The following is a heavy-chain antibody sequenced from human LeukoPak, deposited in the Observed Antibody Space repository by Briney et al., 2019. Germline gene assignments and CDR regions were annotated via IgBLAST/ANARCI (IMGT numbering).Heavy chain of an antibody. V-gene: IGHV1-69*04. J-gene: IGHJ4*02. D-gene: IGHD2-2*01. CDR1: GGTFSSYA. CDR2: IIPILGIA. CDR3: ARVPAAKVADFDY. Sequence: SVKVSCKASGGTFSSYAISWVRQAPGQGLEWMGRIIPILGIANYAQKFQGRVTITADKSASTAYMELSSLRSEDTAVYYCARVPAAKVADFDYWGQGTLVTVSS.